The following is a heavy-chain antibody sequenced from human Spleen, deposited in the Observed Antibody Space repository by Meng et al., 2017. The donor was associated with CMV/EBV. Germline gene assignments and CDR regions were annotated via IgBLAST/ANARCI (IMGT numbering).Heavy chain of an antibody. Sequence: GESLKISCAASGFTFSSYAMHWVRQAPGKGLEWVAVISYDGSNKYYADSVKGRFTISRDNSKNTLFLQMSSLRAEDTAVYFCARDRGWADSSSSWIFDYWGQGTLVTVSS. CDR1: GFTFSSYA. V-gene: IGHV3-30*04. CDR2: ISYDGSNK. CDR3: ARDRGWADSSSSWIFDY. J-gene: IGHJ4*02. D-gene: IGHD6-6*01.